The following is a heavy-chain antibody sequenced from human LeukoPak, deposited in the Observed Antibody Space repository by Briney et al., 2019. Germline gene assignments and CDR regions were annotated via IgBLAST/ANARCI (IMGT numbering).Heavy chain of an antibody. CDR3: ARGFSPIFCSSTSCYKKKGWFDP. CDR1: GGSFSGYY. D-gene: IGHD2-2*02. Sequence: SETLSLTCAVYGGSFSGYYWSWIRQPPGKGLEWIGEINHSGSTNSNPSLKSRVTISVDTSKNQFSLKLSSVTAADTAVYYCARGFSPIFCSSTSCYKKKGWFDPWGQGTLVTVSS. CDR2: INHSGST. J-gene: IGHJ5*02. V-gene: IGHV4-34*01.